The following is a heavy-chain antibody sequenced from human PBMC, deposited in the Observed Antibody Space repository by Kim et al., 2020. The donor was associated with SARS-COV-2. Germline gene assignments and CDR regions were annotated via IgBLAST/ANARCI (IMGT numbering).Heavy chain of an antibody. CDR1: GFPFSDYY. CDR2: ITSTSSTI. Sequence: GGSLRLSCAASGFPFSDYYMNWIRQAPGKGLEWVAYITSTSSTIDYADSVKGRFTVSRDNAKNSLYLQMNSLRAEDTAVYYCASGGCSSTTCLIGYYYGMDVGGQGTTVTVSS. CDR3: ASGGCSSTTCLIGYYYGMDV. J-gene: IGHJ6*02. V-gene: IGHV3-11*01. D-gene: IGHD2-2*01.